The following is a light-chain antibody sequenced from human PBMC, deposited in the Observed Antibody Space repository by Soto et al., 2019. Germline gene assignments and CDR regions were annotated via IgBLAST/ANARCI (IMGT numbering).Light chain of an antibody. CDR1: QSALSG. J-gene: IGKJ1*01. V-gene: IGKV3-15*01. CDR3: QQYDNWPA. CDR2: GAA. Sequence: VLTQSPATLSLSPGERATLSCRPNQSALSGLARYLQKPGQAPSLLTYGAATRATRIPARFSGSGSGTEFTLTSTCLQSYDFAVYFCQQYDNWPAFGEGT.